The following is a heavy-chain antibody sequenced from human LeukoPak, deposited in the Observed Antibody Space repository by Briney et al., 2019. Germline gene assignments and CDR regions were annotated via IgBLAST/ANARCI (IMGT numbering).Heavy chain of an antibody. V-gene: IGHV3-53*01. CDR3: ARGEYYYDSSGYYSYYFDY. J-gene: IGHJ4*02. CDR2: IYSGGST. D-gene: IGHD3-22*01. Sequence: GGSLRLSCAASGFTVSSNYMSWARQAPGKGLEWVSVIYSGGSTYYADSVKGRFTISRDNSKNTLYLQMNSLRAEDTAVYYCARGEYYYDSSGYYSYYFDYWGQGTLVTVSS. CDR1: GFTVSSNY.